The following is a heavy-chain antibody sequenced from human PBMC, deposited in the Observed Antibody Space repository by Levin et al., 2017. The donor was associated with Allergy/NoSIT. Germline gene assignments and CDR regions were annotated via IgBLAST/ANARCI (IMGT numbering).Heavy chain of an antibody. V-gene: IGHV3-23*01. CDR2: ISGSGGST. J-gene: IGHJ4*02. D-gene: IGHD6-13*01. Sequence: GGSLRLSCAASGFTFSSYAMSWVRQAPGKGLEWVSAISGSGGSTYYTDSVKGRFTISRDNYKNTLYLQMNSLRGEDTAVYFCAKGPPPPYSSTWYWVDYWGQGTLVTVSS. CDR1: GFTFSSYA. CDR3: AKGPPPPYSSTWYWVDY.